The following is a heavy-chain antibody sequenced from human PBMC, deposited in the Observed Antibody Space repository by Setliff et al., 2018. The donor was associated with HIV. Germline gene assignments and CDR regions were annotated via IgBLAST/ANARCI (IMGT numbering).Heavy chain of an antibody. CDR1: GFAFDNYC. D-gene: IGHD4-17*01. V-gene: IGHV3-23*01. Sequence: PGGSLRLSCAASGFAFDNYCMTWVRQAPGKGLEWVSGIGGSTGTTYYADSVKGRFTISTDNAKNTLYLQMNNLRGEDTAIYYCARDGDYGGGFDYWGQGTLVTVSS. CDR3: ARDGDYGGGFDY. J-gene: IGHJ4*02. CDR2: IGGSTGTT.